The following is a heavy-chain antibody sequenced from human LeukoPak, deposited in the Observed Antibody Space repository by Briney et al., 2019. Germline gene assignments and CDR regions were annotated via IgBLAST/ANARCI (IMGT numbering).Heavy chain of an antibody. CDR1: GFTFSSYA. J-gene: IGHJ4*02. Sequence: GGSLRLSCAASGFTFSSYAMSWVRQAPGKGLEWVSVIYSVGSTYYADSVKGRFTISRDNCKNTLDIQMNSLRAEDTAVYYCARMVRGYYFDYWGQGTLVTVSS. CDR2: IYSVGST. V-gene: IGHV3-66*01. D-gene: IGHD3-10*01. CDR3: ARMVRGYYFDY.